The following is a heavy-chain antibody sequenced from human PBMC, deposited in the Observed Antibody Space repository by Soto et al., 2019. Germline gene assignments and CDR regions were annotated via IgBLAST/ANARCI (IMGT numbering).Heavy chain of an antibody. J-gene: IGHJ3*02. V-gene: IGHV3-7*01. D-gene: IGHD2-2*01. CDR2: IKQDGSEN. CDR1: GFTFSSYW. Sequence: GGSLRLSCAASGFTFSSYWMSWVRQAPGKGLEWVANIKQDGSENYYVDSVKGRFTISGDIAKNSLYLQMNSLRAEVTAVYSGACDIVVVQADAAESAGNAFDIWGQGTMVTVSS. CDR3: ACDIVVVQADAAESAGNAFDI.